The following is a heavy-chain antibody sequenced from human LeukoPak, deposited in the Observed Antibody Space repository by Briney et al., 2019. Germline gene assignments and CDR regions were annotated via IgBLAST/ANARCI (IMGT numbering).Heavy chain of an antibody. CDR3: ARQIKHTSSSTVDYFDH. CDR1: GGSINGDGYY. V-gene: IGHV4-31*03. CDR2: IYYVGST. D-gene: IGHD6-6*01. J-gene: IGHJ4*02. Sequence: SQTLSLTCTVSGGSINGDGYYWSWIRQHPGKGLEWIGYIYYVGSTFYNPSLKSRVSISIDTSQNQFSLNVRSVTAADTAIYYCARQIKHTSSSTVDYFDHWGQGIVVTVSS.